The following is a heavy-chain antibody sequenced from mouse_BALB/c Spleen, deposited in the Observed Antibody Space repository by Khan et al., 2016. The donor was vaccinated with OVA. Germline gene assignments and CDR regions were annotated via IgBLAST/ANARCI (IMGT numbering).Heavy chain of an antibody. Sequence: QVQLQQPGAELVKPGASVKISCKASGYTFTSYSMFWVKQRPGQGLEWIGGINPSNGGAHFNEKFKNKATLTVDKSSSTAYMQLSSLTSEDSAVYCSARSGYANPFAYWGQGTLVTVSA. CDR2: INPSNGGA. D-gene: IGHD3-1*01. V-gene: IGHV1S81*02. CDR3: ARSGYANPFAY. J-gene: IGHJ3*01. CDR1: GYTFTSYS.